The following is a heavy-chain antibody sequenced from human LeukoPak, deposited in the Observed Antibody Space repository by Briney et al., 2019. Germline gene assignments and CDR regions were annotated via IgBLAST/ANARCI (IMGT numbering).Heavy chain of an antibody. Sequence: PQTLSLTCTVSGGSISSGGYYWSWIRQHPGKGLEWIGYIYYSGSTYYNPSLKSRVTISVDKSKNQFSLKLSSVTAADTAVYYCARVAVAGTLDYWGQGTLVTVSS. V-gene: IGHV4-31*03. D-gene: IGHD6-19*01. CDR3: ARVAVAGTLDY. J-gene: IGHJ4*02. CDR1: GGSISSGGYY. CDR2: IYYSGST.